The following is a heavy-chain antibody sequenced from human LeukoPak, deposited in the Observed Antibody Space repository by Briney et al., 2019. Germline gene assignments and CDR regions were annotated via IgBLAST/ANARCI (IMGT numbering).Heavy chain of an antibody. CDR1: GDSFSGFY. CDR3: ARGSLGYCSSSSCHGPDY. J-gene: IGHJ4*02. V-gene: IGHV4-34*01. CDR2: INHSGST. Sequence: SETLSLTCAVYGDSFSGFYWSWIRQPPGEGLEWIGEINHSGSTNYNPSLKSRVTISADTSKNQFSLRLSSVTAADTAVYYCARGSLGYCSSSSCHGPDYWGQGTLVTVSS. D-gene: IGHD2-2*01.